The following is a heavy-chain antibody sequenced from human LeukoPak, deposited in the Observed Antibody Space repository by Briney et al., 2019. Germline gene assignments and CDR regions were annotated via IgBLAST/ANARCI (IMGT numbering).Heavy chain of an antibody. V-gene: IGHV1-46*01. J-gene: IGHJ5*02. CDR2: INPSGGST. Sequence: GASVKVSCKASGYTFTSYYMHWVRQAPGQGLEWMGIINPSGGSTSYAQKFQGRVTMTRDMSTSTVYMELSSLRSEDTAVYYCAIDWGRIAAHNWFDPWGQGTLVTVSS. D-gene: IGHD6-13*01. CDR3: AIDWGRIAAHNWFDP. CDR1: GYTFTSYY.